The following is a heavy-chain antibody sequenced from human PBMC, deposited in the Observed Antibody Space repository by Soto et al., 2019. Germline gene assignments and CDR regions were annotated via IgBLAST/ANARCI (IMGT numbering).Heavy chain of an antibody. J-gene: IGHJ6*02. CDR1: GFTFSSYG. CDR3: AKVLGYCSSSSCSREAYYYYGMDV. D-gene: IGHD2-2*01. V-gene: IGHV3-30*18. Sequence: GSLRLSCAASGFTFSSYGMHWVRQAPGKGLEWVAVISYDGSNKYYADSVKGRFTISRDNSKNTLYLQMNSLRPEDTAVYYCAKVLGYCSSSSCSREAYYYYGMDVWGQGTTVTVSS. CDR2: ISYDGSNK.